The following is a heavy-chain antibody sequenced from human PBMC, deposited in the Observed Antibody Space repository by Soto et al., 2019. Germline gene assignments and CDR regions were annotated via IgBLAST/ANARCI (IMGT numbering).Heavy chain of an antibody. CDR2: IDYSGST. CDR3: ARDAQVYCGEDCLARFWDFEL. CDR1: GGSVSSGGYY. J-gene: IGHJ2*01. Sequence: QVQLQESGPGLVKPSETLSLTCTVSGGSVSSGGYYWSWIRQPPGKGLEWIRYIDYSGSTNNNPSRQSRVSISLDTSKNQFSLKLNSVSAADTAVYYCARDAQVYCGEDCLARFWDFELWGRGTLVTVSS. V-gene: IGHV4-61*08. D-gene: IGHD2-21*02.